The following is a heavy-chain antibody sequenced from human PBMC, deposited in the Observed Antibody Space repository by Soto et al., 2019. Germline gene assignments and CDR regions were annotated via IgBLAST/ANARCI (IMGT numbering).Heavy chain of an antibody. CDR1: GGSISSGGYS. J-gene: IGHJ6*02. CDR2: IYHSGST. CDR3: ARVNCSGGSCYSGYYYYGMDV. V-gene: IGHV4-30-2*01. Sequence: SETLSVTCAVSGGSISSGGYSWSWIRQPPGKGLECIGYIYHSGSTYYNPSLKSRVTISVDRSKNQFSLKLTSVTAADTAVYYCARVNCSGGSCYSGYYYYGMDVWGQGTTVTVS. D-gene: IGHD2-15*01.